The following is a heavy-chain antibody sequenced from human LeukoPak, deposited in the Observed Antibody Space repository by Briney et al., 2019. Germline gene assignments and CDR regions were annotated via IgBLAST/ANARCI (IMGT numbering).Heavy chain of an antibody. CDR3: ARGGAARLHFQN. J-gene: IGHJ1*01. CDR1: GGSISTYY. Sequence: SETLSLTCIVSGGSISTYYWNWIRQPPGKGLEWIGYIYHSGSTNYNPSLQSRVTISVDTSKNQFSPNLNSVTAADTAVYYCARGGAARLHFQNWGQGTLVTVSS. D-gene: IGHD6-6*01. CDR2: IYHSGST. V-gene: IGHV4-59*01.